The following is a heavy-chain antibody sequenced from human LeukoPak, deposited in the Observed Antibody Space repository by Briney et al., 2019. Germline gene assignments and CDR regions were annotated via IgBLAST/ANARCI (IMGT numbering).Heavy chain of an antibody. CDR1: GFTFSSHT. Sequence: GGSLRLSCAASGFTFSSHTMTWVRQAAGKGLEWVSTITSNSGSIDYAGSVKGRFTISRDNSKNTLYLQMNSLRAEDTAVYYCAKVPQWPLRFFENWGQGTLVTFSS. CDR2: ITSNSGSI. J-gene: IGHJ4*02. V-gene: IGHV3-23*01. D-gene: IGHD6-19*01. CDR3: AKVPQWPLRFFEN.